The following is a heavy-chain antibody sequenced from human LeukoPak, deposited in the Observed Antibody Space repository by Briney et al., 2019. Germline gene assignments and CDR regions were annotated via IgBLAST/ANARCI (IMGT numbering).Heavy chain of an antibody. Sequence: GGSLRLSCAASGFTVSSNYMSWVRQAPGKGLEWVSVIYSGGSTYYADSVKGRFTISRDNSKNTLYLQMNSLRAEDTAVYYCAKHPAIGSFYYFDYWGQGTLVTVSS. CDR1: GFTVSSNY. CDR2: IYSGGST. J-gene: IGHJ4*02. D-gene: IGHD2-15*01. CDR3: AKHPAIGSFYYFDY. V-gene: IGHV3-53*05.